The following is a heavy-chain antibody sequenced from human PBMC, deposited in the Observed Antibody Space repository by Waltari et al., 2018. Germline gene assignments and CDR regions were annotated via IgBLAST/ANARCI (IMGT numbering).Heavy chain of an antibody. D-gene: IGHD3-3*01. V-gene: IGHV4-59*01. CDR1: GGSISSYY. Sequence: QVQLQESGPGLVKPSETLSLTGTVSGGSISSYYWGWIRQPPGKGLEWIGYIYYSGSTNYNPSLKSRVTISVDTSKNQFSLKLSSVTAADTAVYYCARVGYDFWSGYGGYYMDVWGKGTTVTISS. CDR3: ARVGYDFWSGYGGYYMDV. CDR2: IYYSGST. J-gene: IGHJ6*03.